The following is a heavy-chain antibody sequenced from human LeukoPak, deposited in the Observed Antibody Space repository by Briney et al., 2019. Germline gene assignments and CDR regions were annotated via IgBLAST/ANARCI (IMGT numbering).Heavy chain of an antibody. CDR1: GFTFSSYW. J-gene: IGHJ4*02. D-gene: IGHD3-9*01. Sequence: GGSLRLSCAASGFTFSSYWMSWVRQAPGKGLEWVANIKQDGSEKYYVDSVKGRFTISRDNAKNSLYLQMNSLRAEDTVVYYCAREGRAYDILTGYYKWEYYFDYWGQGTLVTVSS. CDR2: IKQDGSEK. V-gene: IGHV3-7*03. CDR3: AREGRAYDILTGYYKWEYYFDY.